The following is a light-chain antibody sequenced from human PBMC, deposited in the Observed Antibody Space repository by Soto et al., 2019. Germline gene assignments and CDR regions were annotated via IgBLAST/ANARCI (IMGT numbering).Light chain of an antibody. V-gene: IGKV3-11*01. CDR3: QQCANWPPKWT. CDR1: QSITSSY. J-gene: IGKJ1*01. CDR2: DAS. Sequence: EIVLTQAPGTLSLSPGERGTLSREASQSITSSYLAWYQQKPGQAPRLLIYDASNRATGIPARFSGSGSGTDFTLTISSLEPEDFAVYYCQQCANWPPKWTFGQGTKVDIK.